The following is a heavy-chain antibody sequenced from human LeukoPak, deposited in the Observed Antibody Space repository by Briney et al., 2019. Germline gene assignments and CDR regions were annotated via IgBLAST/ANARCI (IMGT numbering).Heavy chain of an antibody. D-gene: IGHD3-9*01. CDR2: IYTSGST. V-gene: IGHV4-4*09. CDR3: ARTYTYYDILTGYRHDAFDI. Sequence: PSQTLSLTCTVSGGSISSYYWSWIRQPPGKGLEWIGYIYTSGSTNYNPSLKSRVTISVDTSKNQFSLKLSSVTAADTAVYYCARTYTYYDILTGYRHDAFDIWGQGTMVTVSS. J-gene: IGHJ3*02. CDR1: GGSISSYY.